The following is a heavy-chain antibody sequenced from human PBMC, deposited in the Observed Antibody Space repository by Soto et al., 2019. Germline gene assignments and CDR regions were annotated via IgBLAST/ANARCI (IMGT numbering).Heavy chain of an antibody. Sequence: PGGSLRLSCAASGFTFSSYAMSWVRQAPGKGLEWVSAISGSGGSTYYADSVKGRFTISRDNSKNTLYLQMNSLRAEDTAVYYCSSVRTPGDRCYMDFWGQGTPDTGSS. D-gene: IGHD2-21*01. CDR2: ISGSGGST. J-gene: IGHJ6*02. V-gene: IGHV3-23*01. CDR3: SSVRTPGDRCYMDF. CDR1: GFTFSSYA.